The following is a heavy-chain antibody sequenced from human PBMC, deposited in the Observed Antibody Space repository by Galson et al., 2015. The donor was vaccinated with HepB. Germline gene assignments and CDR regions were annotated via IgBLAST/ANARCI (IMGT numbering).Heavy chain of an antibody. J-gene: IGHJ6*02. CDR3: ARDRSSSWTYYYGMDV. D-gene: IGHD6-13*01. Sequence: SLRLSCAASGFTFSSYWMHRVRQAPGKGLVWVSRINSDGSTTRYADSVKGRFTISRDNAKNTLYLQMNSLRAEDTAVYYCARDRSSSWTYYYGMDVWGQGTLVTVSS. CDR2: INSDGSTT. CDR1: GFTFSSYW. V-gene: IGHV3-74*01.